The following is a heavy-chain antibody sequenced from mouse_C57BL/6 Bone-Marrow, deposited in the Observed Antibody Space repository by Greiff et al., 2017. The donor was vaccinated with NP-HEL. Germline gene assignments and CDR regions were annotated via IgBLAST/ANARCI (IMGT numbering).Heavy chain of an antibody. J-gene: IGHJ4*01. CDR3: ARGDYGSSRFGYAMDY. V-gene: IGHV1-80*01. CDR1: GYAFSCYW. Sequence: VQGVESGAELVKPGASVKISCKASGYAFSCYWMNWVKERPGKGLEWIGQIYPGDGDTKYTGKFKGKATLTADKSSSTAYMQVSSLTSEDSAVYFCARGDYGSSRFGYAMDYWGQGTSATVSS. CDR2: IYPGDGDT. D-gene: IGHD1-1*01.